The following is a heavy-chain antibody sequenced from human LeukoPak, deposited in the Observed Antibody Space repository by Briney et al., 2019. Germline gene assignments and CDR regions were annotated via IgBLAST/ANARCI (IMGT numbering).Heavy chain of an antibody. Sequence: GGSLRLSCAASGFTFSSYEMNWVRQAPGKGLEWVSYISSSGSTIYYADSVKGRFTISRDNAKNSLYLQMNSLRAEDTAVYYCAKAAFGVDNYYYYYMDVWGKGTTVTVSS. CDR1: GFTFSSYE. D-gene: IGHD3-3*01. CDR3: AKAAFGVDNYYYYYMDV. V-gene: IGHV3-48*03. J-gene: IGHJ6*03. CDR2: ISSSGSTI.